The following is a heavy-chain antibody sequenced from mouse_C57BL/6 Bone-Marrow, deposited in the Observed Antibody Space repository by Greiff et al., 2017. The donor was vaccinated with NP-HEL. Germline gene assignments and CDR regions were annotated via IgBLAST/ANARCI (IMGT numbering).Heavy chain of an antibody. CDR1: GYTFTSYW. V-gene: IGHV1-50*01. Sequence: QVQLQQPGAELVKPGASVKLSCKASGYTFTSYWMQWVKQRPGQGLEWIGEIDPSDSYTNYNQKFQGKATLTVDTSSSTAYMQLSSLTSEDSAVYYWAYGSSFDYWGQGTTLTVSS. CDR2: IDPSDSYT. CDR3: AYGSSFDY. D-gene: IGHD1-1*01. J-gene: IGHJ2*01.